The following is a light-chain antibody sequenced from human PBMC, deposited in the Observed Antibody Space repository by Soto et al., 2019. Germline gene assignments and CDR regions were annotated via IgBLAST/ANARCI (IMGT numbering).Light chain of an antibody. V-gene: IGKV3-15*01. CDR1: QSFYSL. CDR3: QKYNNWPTT. CDR2: RAS. Sequence: EILMTQSPATLSVSPGETSTLSCKTGQSFYSLLAWYQQKPGQAPRLLIYRASTRTTGIPARFSGSGSGTEFTLTINSLQSEDFAVYYCQKYNNWPTTFGQGTRLEIK. J-gene: IGKJ5*01.